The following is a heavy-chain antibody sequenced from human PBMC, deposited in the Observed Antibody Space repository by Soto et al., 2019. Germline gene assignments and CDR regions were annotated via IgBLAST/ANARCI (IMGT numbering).Heavy chain of an antibody. CDR1: GGSVSSGSYY. D-gene: IGHD3-3*01. CDR2: MCYSGTT. Sequence: WWTLRLTWTFSGGSVSSGSYYWSLIRQPPGKGLEWIAYMCYSGTTNYNPSLKIRVTISVDTSKNQFSLNLNSVTASDTAVYYCARAINWERGSGSQRGYYVDDWAGGTLV. V-gene: IGHV4-61*01. J-gene: IGHJ4*02. CDR3: ARAINWERGSGSQRGYYVDD.